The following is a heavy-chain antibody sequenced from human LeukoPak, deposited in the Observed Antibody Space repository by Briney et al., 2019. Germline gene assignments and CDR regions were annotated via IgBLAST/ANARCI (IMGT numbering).Heavy chain of an antibody. CDR1: GGSFSGYY. V-gene: IGHV4-34*01. CDR2: INHSGST. D-gene: IGHD3-3*01. J-gene: IGHJ6*03. Sequence: SETLSLTCAVYGGSFSGYYWSWIRQPPGKGLEWIGEINHSGSTNYDPSLKSRVTISVDTSKNQFSLKLSSVTAADTAVYYCARAGYYDFWSGIGYYYMDVWGKGTTVTVSS. CDR3: ARAGYYDFWSGIGYYYMDV.